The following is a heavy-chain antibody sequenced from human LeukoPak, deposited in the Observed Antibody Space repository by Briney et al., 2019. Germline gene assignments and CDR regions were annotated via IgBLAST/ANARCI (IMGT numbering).Heavy chain of an antibody. Sequence: GGSLRLSCAASGFTFSSYSMNWVRQAPGKGLEWVSSISSSSSYIYYADSVKGRFTISRDNAKNTLYLQMNSLRAEDTAVYYCARGCGSTSCWPFYYMDVWGKGTTVTVSS. V-gene: IGHV3-21*01. J-gene: IGHJ6*03. CDR2: ISSSSSYI. CDR3: ARGCGSTSCWPFYYMDV. D-gene: IGHD2-2*01. CDR1: GFTFSSYS.